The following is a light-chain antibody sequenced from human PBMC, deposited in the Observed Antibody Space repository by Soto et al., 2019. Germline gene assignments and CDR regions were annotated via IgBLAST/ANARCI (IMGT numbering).Light chain of an antibody. CDR1: SSDVGIYNY. Sequence: QSALTQPASVSGSPGQSIAISCTGSSSDVGIYNYVSWYQQHPGKVPKLIIYEVTKRPSGVPDRFSGSKSGNTASLTVSGLQAEDEADYHCASYAGGKNFYVFGTGTKVTVL. CDR2: EVT. V-gene: IGLV2-8*01. CDR3: ASYAGGKNFYV. J-gene: IGLJ1*01.